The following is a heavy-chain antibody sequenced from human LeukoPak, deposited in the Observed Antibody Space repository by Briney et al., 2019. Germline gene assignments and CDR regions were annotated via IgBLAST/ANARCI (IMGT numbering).Heavy chain of an antibody. CDR3: ARKGYYYGSGRGWFDP. CDR1: GGSISSYY. CDR2: IYTSGST. D-gene: IGHD3-10*01. V-gene: IGHV4-4*07. Sequence: SETLSLTCTVSGGSISSYYWSWLRQPAGKGLEWVGRIYTSGSTNYNPSLKSRVTMSVDTSKNQFSLKLSSVTAADTAVYYCARKGYYYGSGRGWFDPWGQGTLVTVSS. J-gene: IGHJ5*02.